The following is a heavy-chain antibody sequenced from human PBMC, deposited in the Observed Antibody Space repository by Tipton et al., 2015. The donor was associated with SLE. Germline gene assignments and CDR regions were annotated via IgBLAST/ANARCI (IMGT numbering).Heavy chain of an antibody. CDR1: GASITSLNW. Sequence: TLSLTCTVSGASITSLNWWTWVRQPPGKGLEWIGEVHHSGTTNYNPSLKSRVTISIDTSNNQFSLRLISVTAADTAVYYCARGCSSSTCEPFYFFGMDVWGQGTTVTVSS. CDR3: ARGCSSSTCEPFYFFGMDV. J-gene: IGHJ6*02. CDR2: VHHSGTT. V-gene: IGHV4-4*02. D-gene: IGHD2-2*01.